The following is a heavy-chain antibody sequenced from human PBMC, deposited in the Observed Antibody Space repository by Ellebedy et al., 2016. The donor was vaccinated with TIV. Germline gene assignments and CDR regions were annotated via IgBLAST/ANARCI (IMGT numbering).Heavy chain of an antibody. V-gene: IGHV4-59*01. Sequence: MPSETLSLTCTVSGGSISPYYWSWIRQPPGKGLEWIGYISYSGSTNYNPSLKSRVTISVDTSKNQFSLKLISVTAADTAVYYCARGSGYSGSDDFDYWGQGTLVTVSS. CDR3: ARGSGYSGSDDFDY. D-gene: IGHD1-26*01. CDR2: ISYSGST. CDR1: GGSISPYY. J-gene: IGHJ4*02.